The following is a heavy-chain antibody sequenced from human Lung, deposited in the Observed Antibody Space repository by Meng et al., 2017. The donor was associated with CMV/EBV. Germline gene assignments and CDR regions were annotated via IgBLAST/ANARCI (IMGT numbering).Heavy chain of an antibody. D-gene: IGHD3-9*01. CDR1: GFSLSTNGAG. Sequence: GXXLVXPTQTLTLTCSFSGFSLSTNGAGVGWVRQTPGKALEWLAFTYWNDDKRYSPSLKSRLTITKDTSKNQVVLTMTNVDPVDTATYYCAYRAVAYDILTGYYNPYYFDYWGHGTLVTVS. CDR3: AYRAVAYDILTGYYNPYYFDY. CDR2: TYWNDDK. J-gene: IGHJ4*01. V-gene: IGHV2-5*01.